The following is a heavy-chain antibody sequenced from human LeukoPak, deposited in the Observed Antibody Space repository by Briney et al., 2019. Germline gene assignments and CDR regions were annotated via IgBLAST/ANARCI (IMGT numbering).Heavy chain of an antibody. CDR1: GGSISSYY. CDR3: ARDRAAGGYWYFDL. V-gene: IGHV4-59*06. J-gene: IGHJ2*01. D-gene: IGHD6-13*01. Sequence: SETLSLTCTVSGGSISSYYWSWIRQPPGKGLEWIGYVYYSGSTYYNPSLESRVTISVDTSKNQFSLKLSSVTAADTAVYYCARDRAAGGYWYFDLWGRGTLVTVSS. CDR2: VYYSGST.